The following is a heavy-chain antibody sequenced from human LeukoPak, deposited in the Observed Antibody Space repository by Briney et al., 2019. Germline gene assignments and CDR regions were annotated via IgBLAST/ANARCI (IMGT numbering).Heavy chain of an antibody. J-gene: IGHJ4*02. CDR1: GFTFSGSV. CDR3: TSNYCSGGSCYLY. D-gene: IGHD2-15*01. Sequence: SGGSLRLSCAASGFTFSGSVMHWVRQASGKGLEWVGRIRSKANNYATAYVASVKGRFTISRDDSKNTAFLQMNSLETEDTAVYYCTSNYCSGGSCYLYWGQGTLVTVSS. CDR2: IRSKANNYAT. V-gene: IGHV3-73*01.